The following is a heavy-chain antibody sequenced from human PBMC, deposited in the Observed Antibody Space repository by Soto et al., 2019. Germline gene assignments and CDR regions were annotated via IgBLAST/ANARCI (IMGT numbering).Heavy chain of an antibody. CDR3: ARPHYQSNTFYFYFDY. V-gene: IGHV4-34*12. Sequence: SETLSLTCVVYGGSFSAYYWSWSRQPPGKGLERIGTIFHGGHTNYSPSLKSRVTISVDTSKNQFSLELSSVTAADTAVYYCARPHYQSNTFYFYFDYWSQGTLVTVSS. CDR2: IFHGGHT. J-gene: IGHJ4*02. D-gene: IGHD3-22*01. CDR1: GGSFSAYY.